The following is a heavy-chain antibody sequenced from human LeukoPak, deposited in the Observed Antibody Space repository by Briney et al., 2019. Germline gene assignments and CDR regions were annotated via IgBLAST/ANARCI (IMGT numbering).Heavy chain of an antibody. Sequence: PGGSLRLSCVASGFTVSSNYLSWVRQAPGKGLEWVSVISSGGSTSYADSVKGRFTISRDNSKNTLYLQMNSLRADDTAVYYCARLTGWGQGTLVTVS. J-gene: IGHJ1*01. V-gene: IGHV3-66*04. CDR2: ISSGGST. D-gene: IGHD2-8*02. CDR1: GFTVSSNY. CDR3: ARLTG.